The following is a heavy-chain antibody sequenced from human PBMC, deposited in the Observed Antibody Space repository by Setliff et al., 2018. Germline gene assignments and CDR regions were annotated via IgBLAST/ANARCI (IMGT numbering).Heavy chain of an antibody. Sequence: PGGSLRLSCAASGFTFSDYYMSWIRQAPGTGLEWVANIKQDGSEKYYVDSVKGRFTISRDNAKNSLYLQMNSLRAEDTAVYYCARDPFGNPVFDPWGQGTLVTVSS. CDR1: GFTFSDYY. D-gene: IGHD3-10*01. CDR2: IKQDGSEK. V-gene: IGHV3-7*01. CDR3: ARDPFGNPVFDP. J-gene: IGHJ5*02.